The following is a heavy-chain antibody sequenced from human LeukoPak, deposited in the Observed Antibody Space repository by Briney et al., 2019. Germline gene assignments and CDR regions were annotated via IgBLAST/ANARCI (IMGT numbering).Heavy chain of an antibody. J-gene: IGHJ4*02. D-gene: IGHD6-6*01. V-gene: IGHV1-8*01. Sequence: ASVKVSCKASGYTFTSYDINWVRQATGQGLGWMGWMNPNSGNTGYAQKFQGRVTMTRNTSISTAYMELSSLRSEDTAVYYCARAVYSSSPELFDYWGQGTLVTVSS. CDR3: ARAVYSSSPELFDY. CDR2: MNPNSGNT. CDR1: GYTFTSYD.